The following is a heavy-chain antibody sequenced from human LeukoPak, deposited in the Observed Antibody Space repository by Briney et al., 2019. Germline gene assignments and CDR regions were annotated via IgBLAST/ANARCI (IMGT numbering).Heavy chain of an antibody. V-gene: IGHV1-2*02. CDR1: GYTFTGYY. Sequence: ASVKVSCKASGYTFTGYYLHWVRQAPGQGLEWMGWINPNSGGTNYAQKFQGRVTMTRDTSISTAYMELSRLRSDDTAVYYCARAEVTNYYYYYGMDVWGQGTTVTVSS. CDR3: ARAEVTNYYYYYGMDV. CDR2: INPNSGGT. D-gene: IGHD4-17*01. J-gene: IGHJ6*02.